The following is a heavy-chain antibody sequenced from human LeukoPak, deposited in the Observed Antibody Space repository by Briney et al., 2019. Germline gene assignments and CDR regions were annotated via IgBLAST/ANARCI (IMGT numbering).Heavy chain of an antibody. J-gene: IGHJ4*02. CDR3: ARSTGYCSAGSCYPQFDY. CDR1: GYTFTGYY. Sequence: ASVKVSCKASGYTFTGYYIHWVRQAPGQGLEWMGWISAYNGNTNYAQKLQGRVTMTTDTSTSTAYMELSSLRSEDTAVYYCARSTGYCSAGSCYPQFDYWGQGTLVTVSS. CDR2: ISAYNGNT. V-gene: IGHV1-18*04. D-gene: IGHD2-15*01.